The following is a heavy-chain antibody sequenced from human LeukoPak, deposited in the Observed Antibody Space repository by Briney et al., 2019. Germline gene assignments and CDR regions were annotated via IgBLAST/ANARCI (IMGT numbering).Heavy chain of an antibody. Sequence: SETLSLTCAVSGYSNSSGYYWGWIRQPPGKGLEWIGSIYHSGSTYYNPSLKSRVTISVDTSKNQFSLKLSSVTAADTAVYCCARGITIFGVVNNWFDPWGQGTLVTVSS. V-gene: IGHV4-38-2*01. CDR2: IYHSGST. J-gene: IGHJ5*02. CDR3: ARGITIFGVVNNWFDP. D-gene: IGHD3-3*01. CDR1: GYSNSSGYY.